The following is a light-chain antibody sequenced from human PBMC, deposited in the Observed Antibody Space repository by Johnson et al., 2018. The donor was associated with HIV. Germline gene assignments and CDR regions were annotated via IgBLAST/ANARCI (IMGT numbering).Light chain of an antibody. CDR2: QDS. CDR1: KLGDKY. J-gene: IGLJ1*01. V-gene: IGLV3-1*01. Sequence: VLTQPPSVSVSPGQTASITCSGDKLGDKYACWYQQKPGQSPVLVIYQDSKRPSGITDRFSGSKSGTSATLGITGLQTGDEADYYCGTWDSSLSAGRVFGTGTKVTVL. CDR3: GTWDSSLSAGRV.